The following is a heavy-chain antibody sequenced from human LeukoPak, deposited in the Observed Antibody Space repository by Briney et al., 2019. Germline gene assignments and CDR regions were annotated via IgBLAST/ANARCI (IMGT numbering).Heavy chain of an antibody. J-gene: IGHJ4*02. CDR1: GFTFGDYS. CDR3: SRDGLDYYGSGSYRGFDY. D-gene: IGHD3-10*01. CDR2: IRTKDFGGTT. Sequence: GGSLRLSCTASGFTFGDYSMSWVRQAPGKGLEYIGFIRTKDFGGTTEYAASVKGRFTISRDDSKSIAYLQIHSLKSEDTAVYYCSRDGLDYYGSGSYRGFDYWGQGTLVTVSS. V-gene: IGHV3-49*04.